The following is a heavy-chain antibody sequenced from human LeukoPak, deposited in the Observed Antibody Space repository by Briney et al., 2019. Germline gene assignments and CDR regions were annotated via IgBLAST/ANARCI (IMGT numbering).Heavy chain of an antibody. CDR3: ARDTSFNYGAHAMDV. J-gene: IGHJ6*02. CDR2: ISGSGAYT. V-gene: IGHV3-23*01. D-gene: IGHD4/OR15-4a*01. Sequence: GGSLRLSCAASGFTFDNYAMNWVRQAPGKGLEWVLGISGSGAYTYYADSEKGRFTISRDNSQNTLYLQLNSLRAEDTAIYYCARDTSFNYGAHAMDVWGQGTTVTVSS. CDR1: GFTFDNYA.